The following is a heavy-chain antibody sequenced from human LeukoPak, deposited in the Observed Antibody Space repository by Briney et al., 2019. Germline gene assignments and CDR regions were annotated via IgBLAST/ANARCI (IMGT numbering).Heavy chain of an antibody. Sequence: GGSLRLSCAASGFTFSSYGMHWVRQAPGKGLEWVAVISYDGSNKYYADSVKGRFTISRDNSKNTLYLQMNSLRAEDTAVYYCAKSSEPIVVVTAELDYWGQGTLVTVSS. CDR2: ISYDGSNK. CDR1: GFTFSSYG. J-gene: IGHJ4*02. V-gene: IGHV3-30*18. CDR3: AKSSEPIVVVTAELDY. D-gene: IGHD2-21*02.